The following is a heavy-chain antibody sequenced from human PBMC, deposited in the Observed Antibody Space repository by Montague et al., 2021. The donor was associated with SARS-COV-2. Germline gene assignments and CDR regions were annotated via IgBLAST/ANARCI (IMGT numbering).Heavy chain of an antibody. V-gene: IGHV4-59*08. D-gene: IGHD3-22*01. CDR3: ARVDSSGPGEY. CDR1: GGSLNNYF. J-gene: IGHJ4*02. CDR2: ISDSGST. Sequence: SETLSLTCTVSGGSLNNYFWGWIRQPTGKGLEWVGYISDSGSTKYNPSLQSRVTISVDTARNQFSLKLLSVTTADTAFYYCARVDSSGPGEYWGQGILVSVSS.